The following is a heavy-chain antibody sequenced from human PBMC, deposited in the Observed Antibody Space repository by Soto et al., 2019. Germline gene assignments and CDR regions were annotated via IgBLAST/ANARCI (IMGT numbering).Heavy chain of an antibody. CDR2: IRSKAYGGTT. J-gene: IGHJ6*02. V-gene: IGHV3-49*03. Sequence: GGSLRLSCTASGFTFGDYAMSWFRQAPGKGLEWVGFIRSKAYGGTTEYAASVKGRFTISRDDSKSIAYLQMNSLKTEDTAVYYCTRDYYDSSGYAYGMDVWGQGTTVTVSS. CDR3: TRDYYDSSGYAYGMDV. D-gene: IGHD3-22*01. CDR1: GFTFGDYA.